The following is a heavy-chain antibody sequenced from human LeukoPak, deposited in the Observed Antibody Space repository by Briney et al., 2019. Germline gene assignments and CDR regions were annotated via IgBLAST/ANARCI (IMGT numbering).Heavy chain of an antibody. CDR3: AKPPGYSSGWPSDAFDT. CDR2: ISGDSTYI. CDR1: GFSFITYS. J-gene: IGHJ3*02. V-gene: IGHV3-21*01. Sequence: PGGSLRLSCAASGFSFITYSLIWVRQAPGKGLEWVSSISGDSTYIFYADSVKGRFTISRDNAKKSLFLQMNSLRPEDTAVFYCAKPPGYSSGWPSDAFDTWGQGTMVTVSS. D-gene: IGHD6-19*01.